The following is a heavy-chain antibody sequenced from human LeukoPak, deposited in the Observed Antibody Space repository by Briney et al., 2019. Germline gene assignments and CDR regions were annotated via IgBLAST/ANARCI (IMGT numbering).Heavy chain of an antibody. D-gene: IGHD4-11*01. CDR2: INPNSGGT. Sequence: ASVKVSCKASGYTFTGYYMHWVRQAPGQGREWMGWINPNSGGTNYAQKFQGRVTMARDTSISTAYMELSRLRSDDTAVYYCARVGAYSNHLGYWGQGTLVTVSS. V-gene: IGHV1-2*02. CDR1: GYTFTGYY. J-gene: IGHJ4*02. CDR3: ARVGAYSNHLGY.